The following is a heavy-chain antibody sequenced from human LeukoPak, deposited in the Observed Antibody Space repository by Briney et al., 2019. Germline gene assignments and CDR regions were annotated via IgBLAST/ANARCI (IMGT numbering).Heavy chain of an antibody. Sequence: SETLSLTCTVSGGSISNSSYYWGWIRQPPGKGLEWIGSIYYSGSTYYNPSLKSRVTISVDTSKNQFSLKLSSVTAADTAVYYCARRTWSSGFDYWGQGTLVTVSP. J-gene: IGHJ4*02. V-gene: IGHV4-39*01. CDR1: GGSISNSSYY. CDR3: ARRTWSSGFDY. CDR2: IYYSGST. D-gene: IGHD6-19*01.